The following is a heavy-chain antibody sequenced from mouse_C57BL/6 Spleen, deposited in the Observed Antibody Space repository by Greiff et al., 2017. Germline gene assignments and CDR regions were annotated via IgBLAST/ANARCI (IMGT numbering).Heavy chain of an antibody. J-gene: IGHJ2*01. CDR1: GYTFTSYW. CDR2: IYPGSGST. CDR3: TRHYYGGYKGDY. Sequence: VQLQQSGAELVKPGASVKMSCKASGYTFTSYWITWVKQRPGQGLEWIGDIYPGSGSTTYNEKFKSKATLTVDTSSSTAYMELSSLTSEDSAVYYCTRHYYGGYKGDYWGQGTTLTVSS. D-gene: IGHD2-13*01. V-gene: IGHV1-55*01.